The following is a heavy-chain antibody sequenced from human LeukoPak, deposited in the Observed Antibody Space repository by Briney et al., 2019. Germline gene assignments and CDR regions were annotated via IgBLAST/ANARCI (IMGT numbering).Heavy chain of an antibody. Sequence: GGSLRLSCAASGFTFSSYSMNWVRQAPGKGLEWVAFISSASSYIYYADSVEGRFTISRDNAKNSLYLQMNSLRAEDTAVYYCARDSVGDYEPDPWGQGTLVTVSS. CDR1: GFTFSSYS. V-gene: IGHV3-21*01. CDR2: ISSASSYI. CDR3: ARDSVGDYEPDP. D-gene: IGHD4-17*01. J-gene: IGHJ5*02.